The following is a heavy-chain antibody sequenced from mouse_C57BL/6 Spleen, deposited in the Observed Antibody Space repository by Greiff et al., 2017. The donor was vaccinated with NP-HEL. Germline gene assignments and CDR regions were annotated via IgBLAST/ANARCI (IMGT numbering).Heavy chain of an antibody. Sequence: VQLQQSGAELARPGASVKLSCKASGYTFTSYGISWVKQRTGPGLEWIGEIYPRSGNTYYNEKFKGKATLTADKSSSTAYMELRSLTSEDSAVYFCARGATVESRYAMDYWGQGTSVTVSS. CDR2: IYPRSGNT. CDR3: ARGATVESRYAMDY. J-gene: IGHJ4*01. D-gene: IGHD1-1*01. V-gene: IGHV1-81*01. CDR1: GYTFTSYG.